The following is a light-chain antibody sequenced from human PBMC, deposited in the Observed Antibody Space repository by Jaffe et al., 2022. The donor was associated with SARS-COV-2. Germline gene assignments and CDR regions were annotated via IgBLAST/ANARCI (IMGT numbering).Light chain of an antibody. CDR1: QSVRTNY. CDR2: GAS. V-gene: IGKV3-20*01. CDR3: QQYADSPPT. Sequence: EIVLTQSPGTLSLSPGERATLSCRASQSVRTNYLAWYQQKRGQAPRLLIYGASGRTTGIPDRFSGSGSGTDFTLTITRLEPEDFAVYYCQQYADSPPTFGQGTKVEMK. J-gene: IGKJ1*01.